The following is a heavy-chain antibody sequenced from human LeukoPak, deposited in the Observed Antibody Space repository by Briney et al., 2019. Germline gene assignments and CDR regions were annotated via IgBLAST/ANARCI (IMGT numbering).Heavy chain of an antibody. D-gene: IGHD6-13*01. J-gene: IGHJ3*02. CDR3: ARDKPSWYPAGDGAFDI. CDR1: GFTFDSYG. Sequence: QPGGSLRLSCAASGFTFDSYGMNWVRQAPGKGLEWVSGISGSGVYTYYADSVKGRFTISRDNSKNTLYLQMNSLRAKDTAVYYCARDKPSWYPAGDGAFDIWGQGTMVTVSS. CDR2: ISGSGVYT. V-gene: IGHV3-23*01.